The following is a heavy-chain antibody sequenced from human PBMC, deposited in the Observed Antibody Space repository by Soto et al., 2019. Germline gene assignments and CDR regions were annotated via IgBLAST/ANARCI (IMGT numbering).Heavy chain of an antibody. CDR2: MQPGGRT. CDR1: GDSISRYY. D-gene: IGHD2-2*01. V-gene: IGHV4-59*12. CDR3: AKEDSISFKLDX. J-gene: IGHJ4*02. Sequence: ETLSLTCSVSGDSISRYYWSWIRQPPGKGLEFTGYMQPGGRTNYNPSLRSRVNMSLDTSKRIFSMRMRSVTAADTAKYYCAKEDSISFKLDXWGQGTLVNVSX.